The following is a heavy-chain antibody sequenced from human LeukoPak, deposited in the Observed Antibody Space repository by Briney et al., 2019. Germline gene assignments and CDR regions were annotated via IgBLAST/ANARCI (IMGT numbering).Heavy chain of an antibody. CDR2: MNPNSGNT. D-gene: IGHD6-19*01. Sequence: GASVKVSCKASGYTFTSYDINWVRQATGQGLEWMGWMNPNSGNTGYAQKFQGRVTMTRDTSICTAYMELSSLRSEDTAVYYCARVAVAGTGEYYYYYYGMDVWGQGTTVTVSS. J-gene: IGHJ6*02. CDR1: GYTFTSYD. CDR3: ARVAVAGTGEYYYYYYGMDV. V-gene: IGHV1-8*01.